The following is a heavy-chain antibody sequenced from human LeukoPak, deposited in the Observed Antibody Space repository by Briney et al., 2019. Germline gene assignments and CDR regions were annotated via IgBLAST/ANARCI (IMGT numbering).Heavy chain of an antibody. D-gene: IGHD3-22*01. Sequence: SGTLSLTCAVSGGSISSSNRWSWVRQPPGKGLEWIGEIYHSGSTNYNPSLKSRVTISVDKSKNQFSLKLSSVTAADTAVYYCARLSSGYYPSFDYWGQGTLVTVSS. CDR2: IYHSGST. CDR1: GGSISSSNR. J-gene: IGHJ4*02. V-gene: IGHV4-4*02. CDR3: ARLSSGYYPSFDY.